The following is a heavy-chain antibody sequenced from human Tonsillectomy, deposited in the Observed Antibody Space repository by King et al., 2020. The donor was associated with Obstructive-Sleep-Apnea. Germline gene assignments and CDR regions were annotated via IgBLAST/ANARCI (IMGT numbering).Heavy chain of an antibody. V-gene: IGHV2-5*02. J-gene: IGHJ4*02. CDR2: IYWDDDK. CDR1: GFSLSTTGVA. CDR3: AHSQRVHYNILTGYYILDY. D-gene: IGHD3-9*01. Sequence: ITLKESGPTLVKPTQTLTLTCTFSGFSLSTTGVAVGWIRQPPGKALEWLALIYWDDDKRYNPSQKSRVTITKDTSKNQVVLTMTNMDPVDTATYHCAHSQRVHYNILTGYYILDYWGQGTLVTVSS.